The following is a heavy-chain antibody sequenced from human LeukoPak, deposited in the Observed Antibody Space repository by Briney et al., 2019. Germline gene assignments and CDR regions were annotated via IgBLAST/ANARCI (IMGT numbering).Heavy chain of an antibody. V-gene: IGHV1-69*04. CDR2: IIPTLGIA. D-gene: IGHD3-22*01. J-gene: IGHJ4*02. CDR3: AVDSSGSPFDY. Sequence: ASVKVSCTASGGTFSSYAISWVRQAPGKGLEWMGRIIPTLGIANYAQKFQGRATITADKSTITAYMELSSLRSEDTAVYCCAVDSSGSPFDYWGQGTLVTVSS. CDR1: GGTFSSYA.